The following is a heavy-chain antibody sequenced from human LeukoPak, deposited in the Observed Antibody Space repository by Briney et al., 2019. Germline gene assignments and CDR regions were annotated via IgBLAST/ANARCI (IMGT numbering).Heavy chain of an antibody. CDR3: ARLGPIGVVPQNHYYYYYGMDV. CDR1: GGSISSYY. D-gene: IGHD2-2*01. CDR2: IYYSGST. V-gene: IGHV4-59*08. J-gene: IGHJ6*02. Sequence: SETLSLTCTVSGGSISSYYWSWIRQPPGKGLEWIGYIYYSGSTNYNPSLKSRVTISVDTSKNQFSLKLSSVTAADTAVYYCARLGPIGVVPQNHYYYYYGMDVWGQGTTVTVSS.